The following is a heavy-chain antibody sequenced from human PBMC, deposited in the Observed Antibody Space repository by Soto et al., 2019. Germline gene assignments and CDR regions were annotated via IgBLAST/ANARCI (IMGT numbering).Heavy chain of an antibody. D-gene: IGHD4-4*01. Sequence: QPGGSLRLSCAASGFTVSSNYMSWVRQAPGKGLEWVSVIYSGGSTYYADSVKGRFTISRDNSKNTLYLQMNSLRAEDTAVYYCARDPFDDYTGGRVWGKGTTVTVSS. V-gene: IGHV3-66*01. CDR1: GFTVSSNY. J-gene: IGHJ6*04. CDR3: ARDPFDDYTGGRV. CDR2: IYSGGST.